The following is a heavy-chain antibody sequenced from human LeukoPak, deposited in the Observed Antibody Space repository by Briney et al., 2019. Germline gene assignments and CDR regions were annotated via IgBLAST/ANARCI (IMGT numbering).Heavy chain of an antibody. CDR1: GFTFNNYA. Sequence: GGSLRLSCAASGFTFNNYAMNWVRQAPGKGLEWVSVISGSGGTTYYADSVKGRFTISRDNAKNTLYLQMNSLRAEDTAVYYCARDTAHVYSSGWYIDYWGQGTLVTVSS. J-gene: IGHJ4*02. CDR3: ARDTAHVYSSGWYIDY. CDR2: ISGSGGTT. V-gene: IGHV3-23*01. D-gene: IGHD6-19*01.